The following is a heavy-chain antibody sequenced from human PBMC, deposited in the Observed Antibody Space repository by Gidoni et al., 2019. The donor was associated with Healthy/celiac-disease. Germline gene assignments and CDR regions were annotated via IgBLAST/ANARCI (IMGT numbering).Heavy chain of an antibody. D-gene: IGHD3-22*01. CDR1: GFTFSSYA. CDR3: AKPLYYYDSSGYYYAY. Sequence: EVQLVESGGGLVQPGGSLRLSCAASGFTFSSYAMSWVRQAPGKGLEWVSAISGSGGSTYYADSVKGRFTISRDNSKNTLYLQMNSLRAEDTAVYYCAKPLYYYDSSGYYYAYWGQGTRVTVSS. V-gene: IGHV3-23*04. CDR2: ISGSGGST. J-gene: IGHJ4*02.